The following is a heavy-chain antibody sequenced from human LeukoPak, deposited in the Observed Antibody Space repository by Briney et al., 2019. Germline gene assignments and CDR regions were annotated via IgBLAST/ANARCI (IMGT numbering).Heavy chain of an antibody. CDR2: VTGSGGST. CDR1: GFTFSSYA. Sequence: GSLRLSCAASGFTFSSYAMSWVRQAPGKGLEWVSDVTGSGGSTYYADSVKGRFTISRDNSDNTLYLQMNSLRAEDTAVYYCAKGYSSGSQGVDYWGQGTLVTVSS. V-gene: IGHV3-23*01. D-gene: IGHD6-19*01. J-gene: IGHJ4*02. CDR3: AKGYSSGSQGVDY.